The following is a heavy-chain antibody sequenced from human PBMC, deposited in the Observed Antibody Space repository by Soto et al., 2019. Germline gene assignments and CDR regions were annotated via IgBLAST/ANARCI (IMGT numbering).Heavy chain of an antibody. CDR1: GGTFISYA. CDR2: IIPIFATA. Sequence: QVQLVQSWAEVKKPGSSVKVSCKASGGTFISYAISWVRQAPGQGLEWMGGIIPIFATANYAQKFQRRVTISEDESTRTAYMEQSSLRSEDTAVYYCAREQRVGYRYFFSTEHHDSFDIWGQGTMVTVSS. J-gene: IGHJ3*02. CDR3: AREQRVGYRYFFSTEHHDSFDI. V-gene: IGHV1-69*01. D-gene: IGHD2-2*01.